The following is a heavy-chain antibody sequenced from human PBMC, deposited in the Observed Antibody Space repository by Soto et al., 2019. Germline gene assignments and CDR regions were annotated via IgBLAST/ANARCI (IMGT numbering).Heavy chain of an antibody. CDR3: AKGATYYDFWSGYSGGMDV. CDR1: GFTFSSYG. J-gene: IGHJ6*02. CDR2: ISYDGSNK. D-gene: IGHD3-3*01. V-gene: IGHV3-30*18. Sequence: GRSLRLSCAAYGFTFSSYGMHWVRQAPGKGLEWVAVISYDGSNKYYADSVKGRFTISRDNSKNTLYLQMNSLRAEDTAVYYCAKGATYYDFWSGYSGGMDVWGQGTTVTVSS.